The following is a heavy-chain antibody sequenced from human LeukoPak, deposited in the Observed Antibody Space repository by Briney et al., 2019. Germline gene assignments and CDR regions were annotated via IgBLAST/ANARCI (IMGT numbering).Heavy chain of an antibody. D-gene: IGHD2-15*01. Sequence: TGGSLRLSCAASGFTFSSYWMAWVRQAPGKGLEWLANIRGDGSAKYYGDPVKGRFTISRDNSNKTLHLQMKNLRADDTAVYYCALLSGPSYSWGQGTLVTVSS. CDR2: IRGDGSAK. V-gene: IGHV3-7*01. CDR3: ALLSGPSYS. J-gene: IGHJ4*02. CDR1: GFTFSSYW.